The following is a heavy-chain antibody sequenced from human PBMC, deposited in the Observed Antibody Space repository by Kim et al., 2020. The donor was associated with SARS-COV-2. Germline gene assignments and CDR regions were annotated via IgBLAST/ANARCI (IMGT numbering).Heavy chain of an antibody. CDR3: AGDSLGIVVVGRYYYGMDV. D-gene: IGHD3-22*01. Sequence: SVKVSCKASGGTFSSFAISWVRQAPGQGLEWMGRIIPILVIANYAQKFQGRVTITADKSTSTAYMELSSLRSEDTAVYYCAGDSLGIVVVGRYYYGMDVWGQGTTVTVSS. V-gene: IGHV1-69*04. J-gene: IGHJ6*02. CDR2: IIPILVIA. CDR1: GGTFSSFA.